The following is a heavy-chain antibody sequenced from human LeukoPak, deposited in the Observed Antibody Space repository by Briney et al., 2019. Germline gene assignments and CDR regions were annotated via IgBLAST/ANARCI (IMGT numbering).Heavy chain of an antibody. D-gene: IGHD1-26*01. V-gene: IGHV3-66*01. CDR3: ARDKAVGATRLRNAFDI. CDR1: GFTVSGNY. CDR2: IYSGGST. J-gene: IGHJ3*02. Sequence: GGSLRLSCAASGFTVSGNYMSWVRQAPGRGLEWVSVIYSGGSTYYADSVKGRFTISRDNSKNTLYLQMNSLRAEDTAVYYCARDKAVGATRLRNAFDIWGQGTMVTVSS.